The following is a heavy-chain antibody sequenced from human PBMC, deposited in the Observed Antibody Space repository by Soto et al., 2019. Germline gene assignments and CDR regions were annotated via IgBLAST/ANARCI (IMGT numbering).Heavy chain of an antibody. CDR2: IDPSDSYT. J-gene: IGHJ3*02. CDR3: PSSRYYDSSGYLVDAFDI. CDR1: GYSFTSYW. V-gene: IGHV5-10-1*01. D-gene: IGHD3-22*01. Sequence: GESLKISCKGSGYSFTSYWISWVRQMPGKGLEWMGRIDPSDSYTNYSPSFQGHVTISADKSISTAYLQWSSLKASDTAMYYCPSSRYYDSSGYLVDAFDIWGQGTMVTVS.